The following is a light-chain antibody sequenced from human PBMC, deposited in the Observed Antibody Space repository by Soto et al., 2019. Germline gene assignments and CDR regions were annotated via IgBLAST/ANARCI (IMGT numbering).Light chain of an antibody. CDR2: KAS. Sequence: DIQMTQSPSTLSGSVGDRVTITCRASQTISSWLAWYQQKPGKAPKLLIYKASTLKSGVPSRFSGSGSGTEFTLTIRSLQPDNFASYYCQHYISYSESFGQGTKGELK. CDR1: QTISSW. V-gene: IGKV1-5*03. CDR3: QHYISYSES. J-gene: IGKJ1*01.